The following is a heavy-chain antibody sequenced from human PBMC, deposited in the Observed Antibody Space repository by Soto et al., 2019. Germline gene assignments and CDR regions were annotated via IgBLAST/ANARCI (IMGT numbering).Heavy chain of an antibody. J-gene: IGHJ4*02. CDR2: ISYDGSKK. CDR1: GFTFSSYA. Sequence: QVQLVESGGGVVQPGRSLRLSCAASGFTFSSYAMHWVRQAPGKGLEWVAVISYDGSKKYYADSVKGRFTISRDNSKNTLYLQMNSLRAEDTAVYYCARDAYGGNTYFDYWGQGTLVTVSS. D-gene: IGHD4-17*01. CDR3: ARDAYGGNTYFDY. V-gene: IGHV3-30-3*01.